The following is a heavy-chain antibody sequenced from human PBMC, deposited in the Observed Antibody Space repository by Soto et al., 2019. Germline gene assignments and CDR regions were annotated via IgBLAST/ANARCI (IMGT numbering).Heavy chain of an antibody. CDR2: IRSKGYGRTT. D-gene: IGHD3-22*01. J-gene: IGHJ4*02. Sequence: GGSLRLSCTTSGFTFGDYAMSWFRQAPGKGLEWVGFIRSKGYGRTTQYAASVKGRFTISRDDSESIAYLQMDSLKTENTALYYCARVGSASLMVVVIADHWGQGTQVTVSS. CDR1: GFTFGDYA. V-gene: IGHV3-49*03. CDR3: ARVGSASLMVVVIADH.